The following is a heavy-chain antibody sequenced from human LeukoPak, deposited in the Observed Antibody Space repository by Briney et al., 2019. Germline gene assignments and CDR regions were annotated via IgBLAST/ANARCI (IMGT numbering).Heavy chain of an antibody. V-gene: IGHV4-39*07. Sequence: PSETLSLTCTVSGGSLNSSSYYWGWIRQPPGKGLEWIGSIYYSGSTYYNPSLKSRVTISEDTSKNQFSLKLSSVTAADTAVYYCARDRSGYALLDYWGQGTLVTVSS. D-gene: IGHD3-22*01. CDR3: ARDRSGYALLDY. J-gene: IGHJ4*02. CDR1: GGSLNSSSYY. CDR2: IYYSGST.